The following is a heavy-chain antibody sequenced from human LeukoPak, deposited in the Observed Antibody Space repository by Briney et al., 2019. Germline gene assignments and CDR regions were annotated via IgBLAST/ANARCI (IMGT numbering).Heavy chain of an antibody. CDR2: IYTGGSA. CDR3: ARDAYSSGWYRWFDP. CDR1: GFSVSNTY. V-gene: IGHV3-53*01. D-gene: IGHD6-19*01. Sequence: GGSLRLSCAASGFSVSNTYISWVRQAPGKGLEWVSVIYTGGSAYYAESVKGRFTISRDNSKNTLYLQMSSLRAEDTAVYYCARDAYSSGWYRWFDPWGQGTLVTASS. J-gene: IGHJ5*02.